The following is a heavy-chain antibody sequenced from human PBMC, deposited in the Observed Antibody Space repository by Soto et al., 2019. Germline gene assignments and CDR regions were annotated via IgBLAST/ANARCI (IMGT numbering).Heavy chain of an antibody. CDR3: AGGFEQWLVQYYYYGMDV. J-gene: IGHJ6*02. V-gene: IGHV3-21*01. CDR1: GFTFSSYS. Sequence: GGSLRLSCAASGFTFSSYSMNWVRQAPGKGLEWVSSISSSSSYIYYADSVKGRFTISRDNAKNSLYLQMNSLRAEDTAVYYCAGGFEQWLVQYYYYGMDVWGQGTTVTVSS. D-gene: IGHD6-19*01. CDR2: ISSSSSYI.